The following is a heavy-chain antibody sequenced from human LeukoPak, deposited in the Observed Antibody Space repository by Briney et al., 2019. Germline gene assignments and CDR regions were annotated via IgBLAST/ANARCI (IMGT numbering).Heavy chain of an antibody. D-gene: IGHD3-22*01. CDR3: ARHSRRRDYYDSSGYRTNGFDY. CDR1: GGSFSGYY. J-gene: IGHJ4*02. V-gene: IGHV4-34*01. Sequence: KPSETLSLTCAVYGGSFSGYYWSWIRQPPGKGLEWTGEINHSGSTNYNPSLKSRVTISVDTSKNQFSLKLSSVTAADTAVYYCARHSRRRDYYDSSGYRTNGFDYWGQGTLVTVSS. CDR2: INHSGST.